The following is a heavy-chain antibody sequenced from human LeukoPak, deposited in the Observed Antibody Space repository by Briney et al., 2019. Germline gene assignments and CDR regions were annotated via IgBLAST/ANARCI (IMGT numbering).Heavy chain of an antibody. Sequence: GGSLRLSCAASGFTVSSNYMNWVRQAPGKGLEWVSVIYSGGSTYYADSVKGRFTISRHNSKNTLYLQMNSLRAEDTAVYYCARGRSYYYYYGMDVWGQGTTVTVSS. V-gene: IGHV3-53*04. CDR3: ARGRSYYYYYGMDV. CDR1: GFTVSSNY. CDR2: IYSGGST. J-gene: IGHJ6*02.